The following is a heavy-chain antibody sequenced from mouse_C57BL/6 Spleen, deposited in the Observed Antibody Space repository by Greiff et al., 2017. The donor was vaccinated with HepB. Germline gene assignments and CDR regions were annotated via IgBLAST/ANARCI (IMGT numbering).Heavy chain of an antibody. V-gene: IGHV3-6*01. J-gene: IGHJ2*01. CDR3: ARGGGLRNYFDY. D-gene: IGHD2-4*01. Sequence: DVKLQESGPGLVKPSQSLSLTCSVTGYSITSGYYWNWIRQFPGNKLEWMGYISYDGSNNYNPSLKNRISITRDTSKNQFFLKLNSVTTEDTATYYCARGGGLRNYFDYWGQGTTLTVSS. CDR2: ISYDGSN. CDR1: GYSITSGYY.